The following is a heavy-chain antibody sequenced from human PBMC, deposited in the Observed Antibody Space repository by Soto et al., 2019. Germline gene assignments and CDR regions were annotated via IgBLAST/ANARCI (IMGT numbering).Heavy chain of an antibody. CDR3: ARDLGIRYFDY. V-gene: IGHV4-31*03. CDR1: GGSICSGGYY. D-gene: IGHD7-27*01. J-gene: IGHJ4*02. Sequence: SETLSLTCTVSGGSICSGGYYWTWIRQHPGKGLEWIGYIYYSGSTYYNPSLKSRVTISVDTSKNQFSLKLSSVTAADTAVYYCARDLGIRYFDYWGQGTLVTVSS. CDR2: IYYSGST.